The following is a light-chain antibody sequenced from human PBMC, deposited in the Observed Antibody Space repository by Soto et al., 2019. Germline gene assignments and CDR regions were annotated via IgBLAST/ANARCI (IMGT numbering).Light chain of an antibody. CDR2: KAS. CDR3: QQDDRFPYT. Sequence: DIQMTQSPSTLSASVGDTVTITCRASQSISNWLAWYQQKPGQAPKLLIHKASTLESEVPSRFSGSGSGTEFTLNISSLQPDDFATFYCQQDDRFPYTFGQGTKLEIK. V-gene: IGKV1-5*03. CDR1: QSISNW. J-gene: IGKJ2*01.